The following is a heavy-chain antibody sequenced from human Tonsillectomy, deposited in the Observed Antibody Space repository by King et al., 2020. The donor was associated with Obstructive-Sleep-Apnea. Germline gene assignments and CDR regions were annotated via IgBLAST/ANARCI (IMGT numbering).Heavy chain of an antibody. J-gene: IGHJ4*02. Sequence: QLQESGPGLVKPSQTLSLTCTVSGGSISSGGYYWSWIRQPPGKCLEGMGDIYNSGCTYYHPSLTSRVTISVDTSKNQFSLKLSSVTAADTAVYYCARGMLSFDYWGQGTLVTVSS. D-gene: IGHD2-8*01. CDR2: IYNSGCT. CDR3: ARGMLSFDY. V-gene: IGHV4-31*03. CDR1: GGSISSGGYY.